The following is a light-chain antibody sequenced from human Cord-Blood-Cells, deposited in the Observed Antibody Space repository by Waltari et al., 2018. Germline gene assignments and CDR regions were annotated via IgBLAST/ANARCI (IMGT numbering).Light chain of an antibody. CDR1: SSDVGGYNY. J-gene: IGLJ1*01. V-gene: IGLV2-14*01. Sequence: QSALTQPAPVSGSPGQSITISCTGTSSDVGGYNYVSCYQQHPGKAPKLMIYVVSNRPSGVSNRFSGSKSGNTASLTISGLQAEDEADYYCSSYTSSSTFYVFGTGTKVTVL. CDR2: VVS. CDR3: SSYTSSSTFYV.